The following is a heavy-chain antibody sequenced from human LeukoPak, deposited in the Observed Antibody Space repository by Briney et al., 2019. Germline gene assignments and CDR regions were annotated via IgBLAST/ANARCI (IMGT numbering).Heavy chain of an antibody. CDR3: ARGKVRGYYYYYYMDV. CDR1: GGSISSYY. Sequence: SGTLSLTCTVSGGSISSYYWSWIRQPPGKGLEWIGYIYYSGSTNYNPSLKSRVTISVDTSKNQFSLKLSSVTAADTAVYYCARGKVRGYYYYYYMDVWGKGTTVTISS. D-gene: IGHD1-1*01. J-gene: IGHJ6*03. CDR2: IYYSGST. V-gene: IGHV4-59*01.